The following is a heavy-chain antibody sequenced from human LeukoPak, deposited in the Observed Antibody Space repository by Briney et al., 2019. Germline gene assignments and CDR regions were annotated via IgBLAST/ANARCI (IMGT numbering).Heavy chain of an antibody. CDR3: ARVPGSYWGFDY. CDR2: ISGDGGST. CDR1: GFTFDDYA. Sequence: QPGGSLRLSCAASGFTFDDYAMHWVRQAPGKGLEWVSLISGDGGSTYYADSVKGRFTISRDNSKNTLYLQMNSLRAEDTAVYYCARVPGSYWGFDYWGQGTLVTVSS. D-gene: IGHD1-26*01. V-gene: IGHV3-43*02. J-gene: IGHJ4*02.